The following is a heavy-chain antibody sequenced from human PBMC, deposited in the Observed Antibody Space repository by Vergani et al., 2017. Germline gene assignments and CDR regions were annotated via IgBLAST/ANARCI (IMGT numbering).Heavy chain of an antibody. V-gene: IGHV1-24*01. J-gene: IGHJ6*02. CDR2: FDPEDGET. Sequence: QVQLVQSGAEVKKPGASVKVSCKASGYTFTGYYMHWVRQAPGKGLEWMGGFDPEDGETIYAQKFQGRVTMTEDTSTDTAYMELSSLRSEDTAVYYCAADDYVWGSYWVWGQGTTVTVSS. CDR1: GYTFTGYY. CDR3: AADDYVWGSYWV. D-gene: IGHD3-16*01.